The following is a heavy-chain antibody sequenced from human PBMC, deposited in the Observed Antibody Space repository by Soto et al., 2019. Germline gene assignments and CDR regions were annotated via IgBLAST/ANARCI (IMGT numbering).Heavy chain of an antibody. V-gene: IGHV3-30-3*01. CDR3: ASLFEGFDP. CDR1: GFTFSSFA. J-gene: IGHJ5*02. CDR2: ISYDGSDK. Sequence: PGGSLRLSCAASGFTFSSFAMNWVRQAPGKGLEWVAVISYDGSDKFYADSVKGRFTISRDNSKNMVYLQMNSLRAEDSAVYYCASLFEGFDPWSQGPLVTVSS. D-gene: IGHD2-21*01.